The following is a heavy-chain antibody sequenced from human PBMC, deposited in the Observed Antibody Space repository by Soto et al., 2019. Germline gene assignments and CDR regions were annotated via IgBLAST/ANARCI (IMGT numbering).Heavy chain of an antibody. D-gene: IGHD6-13*01. Sequence: GASVKVSCKASGYTFTGYYMHWLRQAPGQGLEWMGWINPNSGGTNYAQKFQGRVTMTRDTSISTAYMELSRLRSDDTAVYYCARGPSLAAADVLNLFFDYWGQGTLVTVSS. V-gene: IGHV1-2*02. CDR2: INPNSGGT. CDR3: ARGPSLAAADVLNLFFDY. CDR1: GYTFTGYY. J-gene: IGHJ4*02.